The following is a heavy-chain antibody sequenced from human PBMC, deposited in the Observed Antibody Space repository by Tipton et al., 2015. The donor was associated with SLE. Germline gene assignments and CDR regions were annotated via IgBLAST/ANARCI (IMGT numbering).Heavy chain of an antibody. J-gene: IGHJ4*02. D-gene: IGHD5-24*01. CDR1: GFTFSTYA. CDR2: IYGAGSGT. V-gene: IGHV3-23*03. CDR3: AKDRNGEGYTPGH. Sequence: SLRLSCAASGFTFSTYAMSWVRQAPGRGLEWVSVIYGAGSGTYYSDSVKGRFTISRDNSNNTLYLQMNSLRADDTAIYYCAKDRNGEGYTPGHWGQGTLVTVSS.